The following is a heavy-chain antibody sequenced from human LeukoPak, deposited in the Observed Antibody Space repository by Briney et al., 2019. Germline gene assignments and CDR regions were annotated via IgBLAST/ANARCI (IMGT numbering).Heavy chain of an antibody. CDR2: ISGSGGST. V-gene: IGHV3-23*01. J-gene: IGHJ3*02. CDR3: AKVGGYSYGPDAFDI. Sequence: PGGSLRLSCAASGFTFSSYAMSWVRQAPGKGLEWVSAISGSGGSTYYADSVKGRFTISRDNSENTLYLQMNSLRAEDTAVYYCAKVGGYSYGPDAFDIWGQGTMVTVSS. D-gene: IGHD5-18*01. CDR1: GFTFSSYA.